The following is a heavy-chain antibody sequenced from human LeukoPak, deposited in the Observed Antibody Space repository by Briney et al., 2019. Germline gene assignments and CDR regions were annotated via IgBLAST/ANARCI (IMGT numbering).Heavy chain of an antibody. V-gene: IGHV3-21*01. CDR2: ISSSSSYI. Sequence: PGGSLRLSCAASEFTFSTYSMNWVRQAPGKGLEWVSSISSSSSYIYYADSVKGRFTISRDNAKNSLYLQMNSLRAEDTAVYYCASGVDRDRYSSSYWGQGTLVTVSS. J-gene: IGHJ4*02. CDR3: ASGVDRDRYSSSY. CDR1: EFTFSTYS. D-gene: IGHD6-13*01.